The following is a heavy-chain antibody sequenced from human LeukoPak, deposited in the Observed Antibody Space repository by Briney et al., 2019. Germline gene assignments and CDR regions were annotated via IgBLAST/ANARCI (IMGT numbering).Heavy chain of an antibody. CDR2: ISGSDGST. V-gene: IGHV3-23*01. D-gene: IGHD3-9*01. CDR3: AKCPVYYDIKRGYYLDY. J-gene: IGHJ4*02. Sequence: QPGGSLRLSCAASGFTFSTYAMSWVRQAPGKGLEWVSAISGSDGSTYYADSVKGRFTISRDNSKNTLYLLMNSLRAEDTAVYYCAKCPVYYDIKRGYYLDYWGQGTLVTVSS. CDR1: GFTFSTYA.